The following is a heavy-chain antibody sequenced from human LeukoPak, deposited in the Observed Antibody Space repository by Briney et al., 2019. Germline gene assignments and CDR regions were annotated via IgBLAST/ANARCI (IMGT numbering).Heavy chain of an antibody. D-gene: IGHD2-21*01. CDR2: INPNSGGT. CDR3: ARMEHIVVVIDY. J-gene: IGHJ4*02. V-gene: IGHV1-2*02. Sequence: GGSLRLSCAASGYTLTGYYMHWVRQAPGQGLEWMGWINPNSGGTNYAQKFQGRVTMTRDTSISTAYMELSRLRSDDTAVYYCARMEHIVVVIDYWGQGTLVTVSS. CDR1: GYTLTGYY.